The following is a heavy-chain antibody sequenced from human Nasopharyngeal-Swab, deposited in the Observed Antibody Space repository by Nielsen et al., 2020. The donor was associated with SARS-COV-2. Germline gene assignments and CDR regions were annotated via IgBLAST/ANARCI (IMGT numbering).Heavy chain of an antibody. CDR2: INPGGGSA. Sequence: VRQMPGKGLEWMGIINPGGGSARYSQNFQGRVTMTRDTSTNTVYMELYSLTSEDTAVYYCARGGDPREVVAATDCFDPWAREPWSPSPQ. J-gene: IGHJ5*02. V-gene: IGHV1-46*01. CDR3: ARGGDPREVVAATDCFDP. D-gene: IGHD2-15*01.